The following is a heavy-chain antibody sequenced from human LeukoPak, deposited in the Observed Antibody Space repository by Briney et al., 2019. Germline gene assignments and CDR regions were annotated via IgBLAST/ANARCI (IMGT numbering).Heavy chain of an antibody. CDR1: GFTVSSNY. CDR3: ARDYPSMSYFDY. J-gene: IGHJ4*02. D-gene: IGHD3-16*01. Sequence: GGSLRLSGAASGFTVSSNYMSWVRQAPGKGLEWVSVIYSGGSTYYADSVKGRFTISRDNSKNTLYLQMNSLRAEDTAVYYCARDYPSMSYFDYWGQGTLVTVSS. V-gene: IGHV3-66*02. CDR2: IYSGGST.